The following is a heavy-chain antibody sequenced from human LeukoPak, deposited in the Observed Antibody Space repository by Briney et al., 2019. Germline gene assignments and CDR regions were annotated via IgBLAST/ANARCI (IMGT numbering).Heavy chain of an antibody. J-gene: IGHJ4*02. CDR1: GFTVSSNF. Sequence: GGSLRLSCAASGFTVSSNFMSWVRQAPGKGLEWVANIKQDGSEKYYVDSVKGRFTISRDNAKNSLYLQMNSLRAEDTAVYYCARGYSNSDYWGQGTLVTVSS. V-gene: IGHV3-7*01. D-gene: IGHD2-15*01. CDR2: IKQDGSEK. CDR3: ARGYSNSDY.